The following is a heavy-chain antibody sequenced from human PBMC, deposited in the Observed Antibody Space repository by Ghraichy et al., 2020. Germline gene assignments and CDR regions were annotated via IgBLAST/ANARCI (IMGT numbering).Heavy chain of an antibody. CDR2: ISGRGDTM. J-gene: IGHJ4*02. CDR3: ARGTLDYSSEDHGGAFDY. V-gene: IGHV3-48*03. CDR1: GFTFGSYE. Sequence: GGSLRLSCAPSGFTFGSYEMNWVRQAPGKGLEWVSYISGRGDTMYYADSVKGRFAVTRNNVKNSLLLQMNSLRTEDTGIYYCARGTLDYSSEDHGGAFDYWGKGTMVTVSS. D-gene: IGHD3-22*01.